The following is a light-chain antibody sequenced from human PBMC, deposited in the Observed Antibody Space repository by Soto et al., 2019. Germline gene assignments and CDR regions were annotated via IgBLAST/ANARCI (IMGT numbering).Light chain of an antibody. V-gene: IGKV1-5*03. J-gene: IGKJ1*01. Sequence: DNHMTQSPSTLSASVGDRVTITCRASQSISSWLAWYQQEPGKAPNLLIYKASSLRSGVPSRFSGSGSGTEFTLTISSLQPDDSATYYCQQYKSYPWTFGQGTKVDIK. CDR2: KAS. CDR3: QQYKSYPWT. CDR1: QSISSW.